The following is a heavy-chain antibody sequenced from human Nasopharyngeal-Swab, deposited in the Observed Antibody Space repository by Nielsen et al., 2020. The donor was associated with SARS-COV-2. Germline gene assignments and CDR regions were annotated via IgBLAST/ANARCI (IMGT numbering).Heavy chain of an antibody. CDR3: AMIPAAIIQLYKGGYYFDY. CDR2: FDPEDGET. D-gene: IGHD2-2*02. V-gene: IGHV1-24*01. CDR1: GYTLTELS. J-gene: IGHJ4*02. Sequence: ASVKVSCKVSGYTLTELSMHWVRQAPAKGLEWMGGFDPEDGETIYAQKFQGRVTMTEDTSTDTAYMELSSLRSEDTAVYYCAMIPAAIIQLYKGGYYFDYWGQGTLVTVSS.